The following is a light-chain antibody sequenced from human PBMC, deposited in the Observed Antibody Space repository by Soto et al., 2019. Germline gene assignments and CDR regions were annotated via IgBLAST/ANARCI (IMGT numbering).Light chain of an antibody. Sequence: DIQMTQSPSSLSASVGDRVTITCRASRSISSYLNWYQQKPGKAPKLLIYAASSLQSGVPSRFRGSGSGTDFTLTISSLQPEDFATYYCQQSYSTPRTFGQGTKVEIK. V-gene: IGKV1-39*01. CDR1: RSISSY. J-gene: IGKJ1*01. CDR3: QQSYSTPRT. CDR2: AAS.